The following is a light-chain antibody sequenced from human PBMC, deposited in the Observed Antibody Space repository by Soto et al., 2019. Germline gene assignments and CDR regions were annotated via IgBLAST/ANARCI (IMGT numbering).Light chain of an antibody. CDR2: GAS. V-gene: IGKV3-20*01. J-gene: IGKJ1*01. CDR1: QSVSNY. CDR3: QQYGSSPWT. Sequence: EIVMTQSPANLSVSPGERATLSCRASQSVSNYLAWYQQKRGQAPRLLMYGASTRATGIPARFSGSGSGTDFTLTISRLEPEDFAVYYCQQYGSSPWTFGQGTKVDIK.